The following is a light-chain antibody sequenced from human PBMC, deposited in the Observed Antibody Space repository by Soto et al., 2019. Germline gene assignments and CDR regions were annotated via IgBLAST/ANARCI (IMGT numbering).Light chain of an antibody. CDR2: EVS. CDR1: SSDVGGYNY. V-gene: IGLV2-14*01. CDR3: SSYTSSSTYWV. Sequence: QSALTQPASLSGSPGKSITISCTGTSSDVGGYNYVSWYQQHPGKAPKLMIYEVSNRPSGVSNRFSGSKSGNTASLTISGLQAEDEADYYCSSYTSSSTYWVFGGGTKLTVL. J-gene: IGLJ3*02.